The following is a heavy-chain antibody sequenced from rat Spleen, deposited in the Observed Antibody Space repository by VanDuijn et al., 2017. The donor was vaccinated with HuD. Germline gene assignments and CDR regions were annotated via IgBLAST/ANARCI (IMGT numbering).Heavy chain of an antibody. J-gene: IGHJ2*01. CDR3: VREAFGVDY. D-gene: IGHD4-3*01. V-gene: IGHV4-2*01. Sequence: EVKLVESGGGLVQPGRSLKLACAAFGFNFNDYWMGWVRQAPGKGLEWIGEINKDSNTIKYTPSLKEKLTISRDNAQNTLYLQMSKLGSEDTAIYYCVREAFGVDYWGQGVMVTVSS. CDR2: INKDSNTI. CDR1: GFNFNDYW.